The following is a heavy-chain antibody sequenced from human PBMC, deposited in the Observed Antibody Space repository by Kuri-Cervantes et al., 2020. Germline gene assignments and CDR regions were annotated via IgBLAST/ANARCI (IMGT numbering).Heavy chain of an antibody. CDR1: GGSISSGGYY. J-gene: IGHJ6*02. V-gene: IGHV4-31*03. D-gene: IGHD3-3*01. CDR3: ARDRRLEWLRPGYYYYYGMDV. CDR2: IYYSGST. Sequence: SETLSLTCTVSGGSISSGGYYWSWIRRHPGKGLEWIGYIYYSGSTYYNPSLKSRVTISVDTSKNQFSLKLSSVTAADTAVYYCARDRRLEWLRPGYYYYYGMDVWGQGTTVTVSS.